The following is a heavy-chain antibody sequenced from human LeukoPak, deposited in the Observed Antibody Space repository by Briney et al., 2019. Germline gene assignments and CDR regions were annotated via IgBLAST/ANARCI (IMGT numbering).Heavy chain of an antibody. D-gene: IGHD2-15*01. J-gene: IGHJ1*01. CDR1: GSRFTSYW. CDR2: IYPGDSDT. CDR3: ASTGCSGGSCYSIYFQH. Sequence: GEALQISCKGSGSRFTSYWIGWVRQVPGKGLEGMGIIYPGDSDTRYSPSFQGQVTISADKSISTAYLQWSSLKASDTAMYYCASTGCSGGSCYSIYFQHWGQGTLVTVSS. V-gene: IGHV5-51*01.